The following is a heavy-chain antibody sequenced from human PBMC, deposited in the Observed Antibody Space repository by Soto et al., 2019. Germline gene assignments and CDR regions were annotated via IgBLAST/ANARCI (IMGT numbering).Heavy chain of an antibody. CDR3: ARTVACGGDCLGFFDF. Sequence: TLSLTCTVSGDSISSYYWSWIRQPPGKGLEWIGYMYYSGSANYNPSLKSRVTMSVDTSKNQFSLKLSSVTAADTAVYHCARTVACGGDCLGFFDFWGQGTLVTVSS. V-gene: IGHV4-59*01. CDR1: GDSISSYY. D-gene: IGHD2-21*02. CDR2: MYYSGSA. J-gene: IGHJ4*02.